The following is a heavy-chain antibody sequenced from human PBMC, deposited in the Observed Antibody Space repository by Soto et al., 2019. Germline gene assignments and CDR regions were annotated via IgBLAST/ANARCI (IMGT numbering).Heavy chain of an antibody. D-gene: IGHD5-18*01. J-gene: IGHJ4*02. Sequence: QVQLQQSGPGLVKPSQTLSLTCAISGDSVSTNGVAWNWIRQSPSRGLEWLGRTYYRSKWYNDYAVPLKSRMTINPDTSKNQFSLQLNSVTPEDTAVYYCARGKNSAFDYWGQGTLVTVSS. CDR1: GDSVSTNGVA. CDR2: TYYRSKWYN. CDR3: ARGKNSAFDY. V-gene: IGHV6-1*01.